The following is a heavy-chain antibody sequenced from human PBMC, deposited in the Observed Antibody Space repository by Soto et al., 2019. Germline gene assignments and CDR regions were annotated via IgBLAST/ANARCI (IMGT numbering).Heavy chain of an antibody. Sequence: SQTLLLPCAITGDSVSRNSSGWSCVRQSPSRGLEWLGRTYYRSKWYYEYAVSVRGRITINPDTSKNQYSLQLNSVTPEDTAVYFCARGEQYSGRIFDYWGQGTLVTVSS. CDR1: GDSVSRNSSG. J-gene: IGHJ4*01. CDR3: ARGEQYSGRIFDY. V-gene: IGHV6-1*01. D-gene: IGHD1-26*01. CDR2: TYYRSKWYY.